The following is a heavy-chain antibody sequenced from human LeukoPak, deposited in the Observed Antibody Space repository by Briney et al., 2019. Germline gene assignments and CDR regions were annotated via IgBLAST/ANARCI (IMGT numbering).Heavy chain of an antibody. CDR2: MNPNSGNT. D-gene: IGHD1-26*01. Sequence: ASVKVSCKASGYTFTSYDINWVRQATGQGLEWMGWMNPNSGNTGYAQKFQGRVTITRNTSISTAYMELSSLRSEDTAVYYCARAIVGDLYYYYYYMDVWGKGTTVTVSS. J-gene: IGHJ6*03. V-gene: IGHV1-8*03. CDR1: GYTFTSYD. CDR3: ARAIVGDLYYYYYYMDV.